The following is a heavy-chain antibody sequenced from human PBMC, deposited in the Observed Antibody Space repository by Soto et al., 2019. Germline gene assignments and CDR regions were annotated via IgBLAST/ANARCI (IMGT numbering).Heavy chain of an antibody. Sequence: GGSLRLSCAASGFTFTTYTMSWVRQAPGKGLEWVSGIGGSGGGTYYAASVKGRFSISRDNSKNTLSLQMKSLRDEDTAVYYCAKDRHPDGIWTFDFWGRGTLVTVSS. CDR3: AKDRHPDGIWTFDF. D-gene: IGHD3-9*01. CDR1: GFTFTTYT. CDR2: IGGSGGGT. V-gene: IGHV3-23*01. J-gene: IGHJ4*02.